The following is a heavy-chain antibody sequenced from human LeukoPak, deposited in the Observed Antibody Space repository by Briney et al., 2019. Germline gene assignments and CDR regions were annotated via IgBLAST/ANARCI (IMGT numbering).Heavy chain of an antibody. J-gene: IGHJ4*02. CDR1: GFTFSSYW. V-gene: IGHV3-7*01. D-gene: IGHD5-18*01. CDR2: IKKDGSEK. Sequence: HPGGSLRLSCAASGFTFSSYWMSWVRQAPGKGLEWVANIKKDGSEKYCVDSVKGRFTISRDNAKTSLYLQMNSLRTEDTAVYYCARHLSGVTGYTYGRGIDYWGQGTLVTVSS. CDR3: ARHLSGVTGYTYGRGIDY.